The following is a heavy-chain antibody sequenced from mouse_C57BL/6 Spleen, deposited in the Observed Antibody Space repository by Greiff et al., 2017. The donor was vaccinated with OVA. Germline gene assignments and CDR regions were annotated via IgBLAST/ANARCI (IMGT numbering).Heavy chain of an antibody. CDR3: ASSAPNYYGSRYAMDY. J-gene: IGHJ4*01. Sequence: QVQLQQPGAELVKPGASVKLSCKASGYTFTSYWMHWVKQRPGRGLEWIGRIDPNSGGTKYNEKFKSKATLTVDKPSSTAYMQLSSLTSEDSAVYYCASSAPNYYGSRYAMDYWGQGTSVTVSS. D-gene: IGHD1-1*01. CDR2: IDPNSGGT. CDR1: GYTFTSYW. V-gene: IGHV1-72*01.